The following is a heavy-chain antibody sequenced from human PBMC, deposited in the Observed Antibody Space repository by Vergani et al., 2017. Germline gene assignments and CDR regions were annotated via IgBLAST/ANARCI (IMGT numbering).Heavy chain of an antibody. CDR2: INRDGSST. CDR3: ARDSYYYDSSGYYTSWEYFQH. J-gene: IGHJ1*01. D-gene: IGHD3-22*01. V-gene: IGHV3-74*01. Sequence: EVQLVESGGGLVQPGGSLRLSCAASGFTFSSYWMHWVRQAPGKGLVWVSRINRDGSSTSYADSVKGRFTISRDNAKNTLYLQMNSLRAEDTAVYYCARDSYYYDSSGYYTSWEYFQHWGQGTLVTVSS. CDR1: GFTFSSYW.